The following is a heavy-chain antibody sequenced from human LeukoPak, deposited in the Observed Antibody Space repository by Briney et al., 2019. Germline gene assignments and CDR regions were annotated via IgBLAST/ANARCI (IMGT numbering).Heavy chain of an antibody. CDR2: IYYSGST. Sequence: SETLSLTCTVSGGSISSYYWSWIRQPPGKGLEWIGYIYYSGSTNYNPSLKSRVTISVDTSKNQFSLKLSSVTAADTAVYYCARVNTVTNYGSGSYYFDYWGQGTVVTVSS. CDR1: GGSISSYY. V-gene: IGHV4-59*01. J-gene: IGHJ4*02. CDR3: ARVNTVTNYGSGSYYFDY. D-gene: IGHD3-10*01.